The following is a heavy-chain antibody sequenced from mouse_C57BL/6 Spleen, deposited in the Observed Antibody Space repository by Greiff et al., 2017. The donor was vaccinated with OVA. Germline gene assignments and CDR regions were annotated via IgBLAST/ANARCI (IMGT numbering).Heavy chain of an antibody. V-gene: IGHV1-61*01. J-gene: IGHJ4*01. Sequence: VQLQQPGAELVRPGSSVKLSCKASGSTFTSYWMDWVKQRPGQGLAWIGNIYPSDSETHYNQKFKDKATLTVDKSSSTAYMQLSSLTSEDSAVYYCATLLRYAMDYWGQGTSVTVSS. CDR1: GSTFTSYW. CDR2: IYPSDSET. D-gene: IGHD1-2*01. CDR3: ATLLRYAMDY.